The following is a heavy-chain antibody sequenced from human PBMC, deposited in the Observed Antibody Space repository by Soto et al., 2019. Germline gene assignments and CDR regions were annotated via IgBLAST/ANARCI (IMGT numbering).Heavy chain of an antibody. CDR3: ARPDEVDTTMAAIVY. CDR2: IYPGDSDT. CDR1: GCSFVNNS. Sequence: NNTCRASGCSFVNNSIGCVRQMPGKGLEWMGIIYPGDSDTRYSPSFQGQVTISADKSISTAYLQWSSLKASDTAMYYCARPDEVDTTMAAIVYRGQGTLVTVSS. V-gene: IGHV5-51*01. D-gene: IGHD5-18*01. J-gene: IGHJ4*02.